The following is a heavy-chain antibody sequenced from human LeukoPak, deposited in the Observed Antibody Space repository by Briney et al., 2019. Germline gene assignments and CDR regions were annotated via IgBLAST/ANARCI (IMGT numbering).Heavy chain of an antibody. V-gene: IGHV3-53*01. CDR3: ARDPRPDI. CDR2: IYSGGST. Sequence: GGSLRLSCAASGFTFSSYGMHWVRQAPGKGLEWVSVIYSGGSTYYADSVKGRFTISRDNSKNTLYLQMNSLRAEDTAVYYCARDPRPDIWGQGTMVTVSS. J-gene: IGHJ3*02. CDR1: GFTFSSYG.